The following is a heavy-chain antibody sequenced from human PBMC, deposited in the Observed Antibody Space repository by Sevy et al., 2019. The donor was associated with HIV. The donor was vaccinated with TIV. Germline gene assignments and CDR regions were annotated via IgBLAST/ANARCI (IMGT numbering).Heavy chain of an antibody. CDR3: APLSGFVDPHYFED. D-gene: IGHD5-12*01. V-gene: IGHV1-24*01. CDR2: FDVEDGET. CDR1: GSTLSELS. J-gene: IGHJ4*02. Sequence: ASVKVSCKVSGSTLSELSMHWVRQVPGKGLEWMGGFDVEDGETVYAQKLQGRVTMTEDTSTDTAYMELSSLRSEDTAIYYCAPLSGFVDPHYFEDRGQGTLVTVSS.